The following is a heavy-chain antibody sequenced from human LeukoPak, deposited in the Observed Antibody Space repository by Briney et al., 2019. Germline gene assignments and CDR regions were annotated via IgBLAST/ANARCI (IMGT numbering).Heavy chain of an antibody. D-gene: IGHD3-22*01. CDR1: GGSISSGSYY. Sequence: SETLSLTCTVSGGSISSGSYYWSWIRQPAGKGLEWIGRIYTSGSTNYNPSLKSRVTISVDTSKNQFSLKLSSVTAADTAVYYCARAVTYYYDSSGYYLYGMDVWGQGTTVTVSS. V-gene: IGHV4-61*02. CDR3: ARAVTYYYDSSGYYLYGMDV. J-gene: IGHJ6*02. CDR2: IYTSGST.